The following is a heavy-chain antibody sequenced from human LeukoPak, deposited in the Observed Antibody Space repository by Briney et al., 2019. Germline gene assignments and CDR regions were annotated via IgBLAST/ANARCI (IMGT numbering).Heavy chain of an antibody. CDR2: IRYDGSNK. CDR1: GFTLSSYG. Sequence: GGSLRLSCAASGFTLSSYGMHWVRQAPGKGLEWVAFIRYDGSNKYYADSVKGRFTISRDNSKNTLYLQMNSLRAEDTAVYYCAKAGRDGYNAFDYWGQGTLVTVSS. CDR3: AKAGRDGYNAFDY. V-gene: IGHV3-30*02. D-gene: IGHD5-24*01. J-gene: IGHJ4*02.